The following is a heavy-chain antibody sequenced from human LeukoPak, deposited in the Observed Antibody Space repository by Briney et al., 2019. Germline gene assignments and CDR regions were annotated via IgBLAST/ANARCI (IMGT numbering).Heavy chain of an antibody. J-gene: IGHJ5*02. CDR3: ARAGSGSYHLRFDP. CDR1: GYTFTSYG. Sequence: ASVKVSCKASGYTFTSYGISWVRQAPGQGLEWMGWISAYNGNTNYAQKLQGRVTMTTDTSTSTACMELRSLRSDDTAVYYCARAGSGSYHLRFDPWGQGTLVTVSS. D-gene: IGHD1-26*01. CDR2: ISAYNGNT. V-gene: IGHV1-18*01.